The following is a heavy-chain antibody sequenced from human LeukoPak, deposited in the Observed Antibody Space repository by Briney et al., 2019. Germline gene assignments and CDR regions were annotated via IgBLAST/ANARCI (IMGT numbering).Heavy chain of an antibody. CDR1: GGSFSGYY. Sequence: PSETLSLTCAVYGGSFSGYYWSWIRQPPGKGLEWIGEINHSGSTNYNPSLKSRVTISVDTSKNQFSLKLSSVTAADTAVYYCARGHYYDSSGYKYWGQGTLVTVSS. CDR3: ARGHYYDSSGYKY. J-gene: IGHJ4*02. D-gene: IGHD3-22*01. V-gene: IGHV4-34*01. CDR2: INHSGST.